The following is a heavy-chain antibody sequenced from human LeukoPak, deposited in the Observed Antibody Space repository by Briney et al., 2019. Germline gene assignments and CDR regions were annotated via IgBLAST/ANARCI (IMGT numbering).Heavy chain of an antibody. J-gene: IGHJ4*02. V-gene: IGHV4-30-2*01. Sequence: SETLSLTCTVSGGSISSGGYYWSWIRQPPGKGLEWIGYIYHSGSTYYNPSLKSRVTISVDRSKNQFSLKLSSVTAADTAVYYCAGFRPGFDYWGQGTLVTVSS. CDR3: AGFRPGFDY. D-gene: IGHD3-10*01. CDR2: IYHSGST. CDR1: GGSISSGGYY.